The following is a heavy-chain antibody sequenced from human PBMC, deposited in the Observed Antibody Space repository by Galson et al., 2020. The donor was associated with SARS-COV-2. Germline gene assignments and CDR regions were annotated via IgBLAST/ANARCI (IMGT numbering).Heavy chain of an antibody. J-gene: IGHJ5*02. Sequence: GSLRLSCASSGFTFSTYAMNWVRQAPGKGLEWVSSISGGYGNTHYADSVKGRFTISRDYSKNTLYLQMSSLRADDTALYFCAKGGDYYGSGSYYNAWGQGTLVTVSS. D-gene: IGHD3-10*01. CDR2: ISGGYGNT. CDR1: GFTFSTYA. CDR3: AKGGDYYGSGSYYNA. V-gene: IGHV3-23*01.